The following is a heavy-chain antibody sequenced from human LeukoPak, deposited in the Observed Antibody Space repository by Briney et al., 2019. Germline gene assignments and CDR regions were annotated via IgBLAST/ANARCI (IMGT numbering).Heavy chain of an antibody. CDR3: AKGSVVVVAARLDFAI. J-gene: IGHJ3*02. CDR2: ISGSGGTT. D-gene: IGHD2-15*01. V-gene: IGHV3-23*01. CDR1: GFTFSSYA. Sequence: GGSLRLSCAASGFTFSSYAMTWLRQAPGKGLEWVSSISGSGGTTNYADSVKGRFTISRDNSKNTLYLQMNSLTAEDTAPYYCAKGSVVVVAARLDFAIWGQGTLVTVSS.